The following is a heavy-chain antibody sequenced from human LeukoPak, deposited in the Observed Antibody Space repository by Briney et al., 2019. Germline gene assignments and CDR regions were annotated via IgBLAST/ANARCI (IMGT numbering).Heavy chain of an antibody. Sequence: GGSLRLSCAASGFTFSSYAMSWVRQAPGKGLEWVSSISGRDGSTYYADSVKGRFTISRDNSKNTLYLQMNSLRAEDTAVYYCAKNGRIADYYYYYMDVWGKGTTVTVSS. CDR1: GFTFSSYA. V-gene: IGHV3-23*01. CDR2: ISGRDGST. J-gene: IGHJ6*03. D-gene: IGHD6-13*01. CDR3: AKNGRIADYYYYYMDV.